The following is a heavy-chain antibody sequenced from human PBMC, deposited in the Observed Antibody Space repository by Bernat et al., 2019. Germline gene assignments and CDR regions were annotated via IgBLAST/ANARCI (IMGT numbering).Heavy chain of an antibody. J-gene: IGHJ4*02. Sequence: EVQLLQSGGGVVQPGGSLRLSCAASGFTFSSYAMTWVRQAPGKGLDWVSVIDSSGGGIYYAESVKGRFTISRDNSEDTLYLQLNSLRAEDTAIYYCAKYVASASRYLDYWGQGTPVTVSS. V-gene: IGHV3-23*01. CDR2: IDSSGGGI. D-gene: IGHD2-21*01. CDR3: AKYVASASRYLDY. CDR1: GFTFSSYA.